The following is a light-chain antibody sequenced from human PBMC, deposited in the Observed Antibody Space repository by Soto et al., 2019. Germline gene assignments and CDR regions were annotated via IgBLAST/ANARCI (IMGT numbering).Light chain of an antibody. CDR3: AVWDDSLKGYV. Sequence: QSVLTQPPSASGTPGQRVTISCSGSSTNIGGNTVNWYQQLPGTAPKRLIYSNHRRPSGVPGRFSGSQSGTSVSLAISDLQSEDEADYYCAVWDDSLKGYVFGTGTKLTVL. CDR2: SNH. V-gene: IGLV1-44*01. J-gene: IGLJ1*01. CDR1: STNIGGNT.